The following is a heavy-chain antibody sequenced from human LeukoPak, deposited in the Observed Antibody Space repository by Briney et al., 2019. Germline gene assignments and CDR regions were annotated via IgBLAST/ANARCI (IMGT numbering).Heavy chain of an antibody. CDR3: ARAYYDSSGYYLFFGY. D-gene: IGHD3-22*01. V-gene: IGHV1-69*05. Sequence: GASVKVSCKASGYTFTSYGISWVRQAPGQGLEWMGRIIPIFGTANYAQKFQGRVTITTDESTSTAYMELSSLRSEDTAVYYCARAYYDSSGYYLFFGYWGQGTLVTVSS. CDR2: IIPIFGTA. J-gene: IGHJ4*02. CDR1: GYTFTSYG.